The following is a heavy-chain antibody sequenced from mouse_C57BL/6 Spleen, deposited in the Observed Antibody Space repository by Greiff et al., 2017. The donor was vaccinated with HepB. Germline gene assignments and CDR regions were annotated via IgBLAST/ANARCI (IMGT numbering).Heavy chain of an antibody. CDR2: INPNNGGT. Sequence: EVQLQQSGPELVKPGASVKISCKASGYTFTDYYMNWVKQSHGKSLEWIGDINPNNGGTSYNQKFKGKATLTVDKSSSTAYMELRSLTSEDSAVYYCARSDEGFAYWGQGTLVTVSA. CDR3: ARSDEGFAY. J-gene: IGHJ3*01. V-gene: IGHV1-26*01. CDR1: GYTFTDYY.